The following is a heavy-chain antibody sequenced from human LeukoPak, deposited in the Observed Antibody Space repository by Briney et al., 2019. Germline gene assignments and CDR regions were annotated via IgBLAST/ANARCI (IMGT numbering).Heavy chain of an antibody. D-gene: IGHD6-13*01. Sequence: ASVKVFCKASGYTFTSYGISWVRQAPGQGLEWMGWISADNGNTNYAQKLQGRVTMTTDTSTSTDYMELRSLRSDDTAVYYCARDIEAGGSQFDYWGQGTLVTVSS. CDR1: GYTFTSYG. J-gene: IGHJ4*02. V-gene: IGHV1-18*01. CDR2: ISADNGNT. CDR3: ARDIEAGGSQFDY.